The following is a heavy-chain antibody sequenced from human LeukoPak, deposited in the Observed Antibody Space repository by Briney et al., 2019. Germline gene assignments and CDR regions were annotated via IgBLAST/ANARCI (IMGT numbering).Heavy chain of an antibody. Sequence: GGSVRLTCAASGFTFSSYNMNWVRQAPGKGLEWVSSISSNSSYIYYADTVKGRFTISRDNAKNSLYLQMNNQRAEERAVFYWAGDLNALSSGTGFDYGGQGTLVTVSS. CDR2: ISSNSSYI. J-gene: IGHJ4*02. CDR1: GFTFSSYN. CDR3: AGDLNALSSGTGFDY. V-gene: IGHV3-21*01. D-gene: IGHD6-13*01.